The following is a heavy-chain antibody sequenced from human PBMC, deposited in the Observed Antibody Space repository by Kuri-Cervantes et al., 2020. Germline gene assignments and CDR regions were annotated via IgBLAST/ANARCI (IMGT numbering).Heavy chain of an antibody. Sequence: ASVKVSCKASGYTFTSYGISWVRQAPGQGLEWMGWISAYNGNTNYAQKLQGRVTMATDTSTSTAYMELRSLRSDDTAVYYCARAFSSGWYARYAFDIWDQGTMVTVSS. CDR1: GYTFTSYG. CDR3: ARAFSSGWYARYAFDI. J-gene: IGHJ3*02. D-gene: IGHD6-19*01. CDR2: ISAYNGNT. V-gene: IGHV1-18*01.